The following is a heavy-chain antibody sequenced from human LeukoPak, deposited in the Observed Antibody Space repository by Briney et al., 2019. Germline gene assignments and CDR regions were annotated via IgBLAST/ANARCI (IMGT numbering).Heavy chain of an antibody. CDR2: IEQDGGEK. D-gene: IGHD4-11*01. Sequence: GGSLRLSCAAFGFPFSSYWMSWVRQAPGKGLEWVANIEQDGGEKFYVDSVKGRFTISRDNAKNSLYLQMNSLRAEDTAVYYCAREDHSNYNYWGQGTLVTVSS. CDR1: GFPFSSYW. CDR3: AREDHSNYNY. J-gene: IGHJ4*02. V-gene: IGHV3-7*01.